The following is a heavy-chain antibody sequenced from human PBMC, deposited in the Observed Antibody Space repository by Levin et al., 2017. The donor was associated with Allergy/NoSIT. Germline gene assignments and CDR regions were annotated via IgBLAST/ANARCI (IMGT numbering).Heavy chain of an antibody. J-gene: IGHJ4*02. CDR3: ARDGSRVRGVIFSGP. V-gene: IGHV1-2*02. D-gene: IGHD3-10*01. CDR2: INPNSGGT. CDR1: GYTFTGYY. Sequence: ASVKVSCKASGYTFTGYYMHWVRQAPGQGLEWMGWINPNSGGTNYAQKFQGRVTMTRDTSISTAYMELSRLRSDDTAVYYCARDGSRVRGVIFSGPWGQGTLVTVSS.